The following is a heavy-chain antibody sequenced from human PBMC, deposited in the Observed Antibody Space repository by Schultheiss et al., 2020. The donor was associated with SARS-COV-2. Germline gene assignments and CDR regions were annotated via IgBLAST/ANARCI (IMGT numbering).Heavy chain of an antibody. Sequence: GGSLRLSCVASGFTFSAYAMHWVRQAPGKGLEWVSGISWNSGSIGYADSVKGRFTISRDNAKNSLYLQMNSLRAEDTALYYCAKGYLWFGELSGYYFDYWGQGTLVTVSS. CDR3: AKGYLWFGELSGYYFDY. V-gene: IGHV3-9*01. CDR2: ISWNSGSI. CDR1: GFTFSAYA. J-gene: IGHJ4*02. D-gene: IGHD3-10*01.